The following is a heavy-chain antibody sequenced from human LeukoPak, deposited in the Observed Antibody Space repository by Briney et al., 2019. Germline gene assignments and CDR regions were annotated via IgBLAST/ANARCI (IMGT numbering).Heavy chain of an antibody. V-gene: IGHV3-43*01. CDR3: AKASWDDFWRGPRHYYFDD. CDR1: GFTFDDYT. D-gene: IGHD3-3*01. CDR2: ISWDGGST. Sequence: GGSLRLSCAASGFTFDDYTMHWVRQAPGKGLEWVSLISWDGGSTYYADSVKGRFTISRDNSQNSLYLQMNSLRTEDTALYYCAKASWDDFWRGPRHYYFDDWGQGTLVTVSS. J-gene: IGHJ4*02.